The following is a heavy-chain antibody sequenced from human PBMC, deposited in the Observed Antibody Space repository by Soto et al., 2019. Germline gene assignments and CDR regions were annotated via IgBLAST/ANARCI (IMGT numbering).Heavy chain of an antibody. CDR2: ISGSGGST. J-gene: IGHJ6*04. CDR1: GFTFSSYA. CDR3: AKAYTKGMVRGVIMTNV. V-gene: IGHV3-23*01. Sequence: GGSLRLSCAASGFTFSSYAMSWVRQAPGKGLEWVSAISGSGGSTYYADSVKGRFTISRDNSKNTLYLQMNSLRAEDTAVYYCAKAYTKGMVRGVIMTNVWGKGTTVTVSS. D-gene: IGHD3-10*01.